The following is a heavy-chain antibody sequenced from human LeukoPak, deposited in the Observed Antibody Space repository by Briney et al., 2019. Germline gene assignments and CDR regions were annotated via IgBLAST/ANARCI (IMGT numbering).Heavy chain of an antibody. D-gene: IGHD5-18*01. J-gene: IGHJ4*02. CDR2: IKQDGSEN. CDR3: ARVGRGYSYGYLGLDY. Sequence: GGSLRFSCAASGFTFSSYWMSWVRQAPGKGLEWVASIKQDGSENYYANSVKGRFTISRDNSKNTLYLQMGSLRAEDMAVYYCARVGRGYSYGYLGLDYWGQGTLVTVSS. V-gene: IGHV3-7*04. CDR1: GFTFSSYW.